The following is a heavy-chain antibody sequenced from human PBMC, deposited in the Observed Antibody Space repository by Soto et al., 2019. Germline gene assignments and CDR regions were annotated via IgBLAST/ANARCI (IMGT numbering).Heavy chain of an antibody. Sequence: QVQLQESGPGLVKPSQTLSLTCTVSGGSISSGGYYWSWIRQHPGKGLEWIGYIYYSGSTYYNPSLKSRVTISVDTAKNQFSLKLSSVTAADTAVYYCAAQRGAYGGNSVYYYYGMDVCGQGTTVTVSS. CDR3: AAQRGAYGGNSVYYYYGMDV. CDR1: GGSISSGGYY. V-gene: IGHV4-31*03. CDR2: IYYSGST. J-gene: IGHJ6*02. D-gene: IGHD4-17*01.